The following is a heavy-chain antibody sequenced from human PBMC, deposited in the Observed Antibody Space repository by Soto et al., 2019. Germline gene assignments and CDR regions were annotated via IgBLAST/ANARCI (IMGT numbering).Heavy chain of an antibody. CDR1: GGSITSSSYY. Sequence: SETLSLTCTVSGGSITSSSYYWGWIRQPPGKGLEWIGSFYYSGSTYYNPSLKSRVTISVDTSKNQFSLKLSSVTAADAAVYYCARRSYGEVPTVTSRWFDPWGQGTLVTVSS. D-gene: IGHD4-17*01. CDR2: FYYSGST. CDR3: ARRSYGEVPTVTSRWFDP. J-gene: IGHJ5*02. V-gene: IGHV4-39*01.